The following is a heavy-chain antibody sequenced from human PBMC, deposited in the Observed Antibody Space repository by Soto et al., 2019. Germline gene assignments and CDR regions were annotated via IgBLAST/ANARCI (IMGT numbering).Heavy chain of an antibody. D-gene: IGHD6-19*01. Sequence: PSETLSLTCAVSGGSISSGGYSWSWIRQPPGKGLEWIGYIYHSGSPYYNPSLKSRVTVSVDTSKNQFSLKLSSVTAADTAVYYCARHEKQWLTRYWGQGTLVTVSS. V-gene: IGHV4-30-2*03. CDR2: IYHSGSP. CDR3: ARHEKQWLTRY. J-gene: IGHJ4*02. CDR1: GGSISSGGYS.